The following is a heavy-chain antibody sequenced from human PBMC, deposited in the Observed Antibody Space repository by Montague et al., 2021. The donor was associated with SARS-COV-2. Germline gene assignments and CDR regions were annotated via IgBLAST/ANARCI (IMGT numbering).Heavy chain of an antibody. D-gene: IGHD3-10*01. Sequence: SETLSLTCAVHGTSFSGYYWNWIRQPPGKGLEWIGEINHGGSTKYSPSLKSRLTISADTSKNQFSLKLTSGAAADTAVYYCARLRDGVVPSPILGVGPYYSYYYMDXWGRGTTVTVSS. J-gene: IGHJ6*03. CDR1: GTSFSGYY. CDR2: INHGGST. V-gene: IGHV4-34*01. CDR3: ARLRDGVVPSPILGVGPYYSYYYMDX.